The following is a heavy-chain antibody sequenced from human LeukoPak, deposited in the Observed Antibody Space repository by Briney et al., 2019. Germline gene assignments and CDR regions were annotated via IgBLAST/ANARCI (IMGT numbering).Heavy chain of an antibody. CDR1: GFFLSNYW. J-gene: IGHJ4*02. V-gene: IGHV3-74*01. D-gene: IGHD2/OR15-2a*01. CDR3: VSFYETY. Sequence: GGSLRLSCEASGFFLSNYWMSWVRQAPGKGLVWVSHINSDGSWTSYADSVKGRFTISKDNAKNTVYLQMNSLRAEDTAVYYCVSFYETYWGRGTLVTVSS. CDR2: INSDGSWT.